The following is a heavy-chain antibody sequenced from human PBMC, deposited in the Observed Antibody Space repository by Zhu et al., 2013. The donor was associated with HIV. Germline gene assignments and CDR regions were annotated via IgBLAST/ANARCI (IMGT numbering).Heavy chain of an antibody. J-gene: IGHJ6*02. CDR1: GGTFSSYA. CDR2: IIPIFGTA. V-gene: IGHV1-69*06. D-gene: IGHD3-16*01. CDR3: ATSLMITFGGVYASGMDV. Sequence: QVQLVQSGAEVKKPGSSVKVSCKASGGTFSSYAISWVRQAPGQGLEWMGGIIPIFGTANYAQKFQGRVTITADKSTSTAYMELSSLRSEDTAVYYCATSLMITFGGVYASGMDVWGQGTTVTVSS.